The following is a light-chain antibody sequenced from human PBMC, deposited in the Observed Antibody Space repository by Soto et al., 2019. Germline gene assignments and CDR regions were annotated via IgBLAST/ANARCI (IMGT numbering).Light chain of an antibody. Sequence: DIQMTQSPSSLSASVGDRVTITCRASQSISTYLNWYQQKPGKAPNLLIYAASSLQSGVPSRFSGSGSGADFTLTISSLQPEDSATYYCQQSYSTLYTFGQGTKLEIK. V-gene: IGKV1-39*01. CDR2: AAS. CDR3: QQSYSTLYT. CDR1: QSISTY. J-gene: IGKJ2*01.